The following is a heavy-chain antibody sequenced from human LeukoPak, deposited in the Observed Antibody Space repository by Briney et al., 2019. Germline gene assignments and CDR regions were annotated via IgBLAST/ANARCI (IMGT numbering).Heavy chain of an antibody. D-gene: IGHD2-15*01. CDR1: GGSISSGGYS. CDR2: IYHSGST. CDR3: ARGSLGYCSGGSCYLAYYFDY. V-gene: IGHV4-30-2*01. Sequence: SQTLSLTCAVSGGSISSGGYSWSWIRQPPGKGLEWIGYIYHSGSTYYNPSLKSRVTISVDRSKNQFSLKLSSVTAADTAVYYCARGSLGYCSGGSCYLAYYFDYWRQGTLVTVSS. J-gene: IGHJ4*02.